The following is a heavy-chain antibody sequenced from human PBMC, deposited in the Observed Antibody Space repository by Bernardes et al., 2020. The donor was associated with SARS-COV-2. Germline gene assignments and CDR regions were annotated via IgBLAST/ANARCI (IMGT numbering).Heavy chain of an antibody. CDR3: AREGDGYNFGYFDL. CDR1: GGSISSYY. J-gene: IGHJ2*01. V-gene: IGHV4-59*01. D-gene: IGHD5-12*01. Sequence: SENLSLTFTVSGGSISSYYWSWIRPPPGKGLEWIGYIYYSGSTNYNPSLKSRVTISVDTSKNQFSLKLSSVTAADTAVYYCAREGDGYNFGYFDLWGRGTLVTVSS. CDR2: IYYSGST.